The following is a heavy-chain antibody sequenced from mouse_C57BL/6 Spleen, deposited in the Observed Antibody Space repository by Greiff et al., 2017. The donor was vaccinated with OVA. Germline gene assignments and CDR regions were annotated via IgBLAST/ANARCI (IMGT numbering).Heavy chain of an antibody. Sequence: VQLQQSGAELVKPGASLKISCKASGFAFSSYGMNWVKQRPGKGLEWIGQIYPGDGATNYYGTVNGKVTLTADKSSSTAYMQLSSLTSEDAAVYFCAMGDYYAMDYWGQGTSVTVSS. CDR1: GFAFSSYG. J-gene: IGHJ4*01. CDR2: IYPGDGAT. V-gene: IGHV1-80*01. CDR3: AMGDYYAMDY.